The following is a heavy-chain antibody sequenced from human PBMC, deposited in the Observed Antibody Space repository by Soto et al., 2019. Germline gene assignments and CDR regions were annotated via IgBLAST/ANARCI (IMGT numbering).Heavy chain of an antibody. V-gene: IGHV4-59*08. J-gene: IGHJ4*02. Sequence: PSETLSLACTVSGGSIISYYWSWIRQPPGKGLEWIGYIYYSGSTNYNPSLKSRVTISADTSKNQFSLKLNSMTASDTAVYYCARHNYGSGSTYFAYWGQGTLVTVSS. CDR1: GGSIISYY. CDR3: ARHNYGSGSTYFAY. CDR2: IYYSGST. D-gene: IGHD2-2*01.